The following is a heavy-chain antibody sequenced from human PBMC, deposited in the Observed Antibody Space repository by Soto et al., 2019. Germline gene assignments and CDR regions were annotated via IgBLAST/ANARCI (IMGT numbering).Heavy chain of an antibody. D-gene: IGHD4-17*01. Sequence: QVHLVESGGGVVQPGRSLRLSCAASGVAFSGYAIHWVRQAPGKGLVWVAIISYDGSNTYYADSVKGRFTISRNNSKNSVYMQMNSRRVEDPAVYFWASVLHDYRGNVVDYWSQGTLVTASS. J-gene: IGHJ4*01. CDR3: ASVLHDYRGNVVDY. CDR2: ISYDGSNT. CDR1: GVAFSGYA. V-gene: IGHV3-30-3*01.